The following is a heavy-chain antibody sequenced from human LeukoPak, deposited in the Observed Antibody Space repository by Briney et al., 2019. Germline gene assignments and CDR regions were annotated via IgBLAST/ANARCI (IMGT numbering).Heavy chain of an antibody. J-gene: IGHJ5*02. CDR1: GYTFSDFY. Sequence: ASVKVSCQTSGYTFSDFYLNWVRQAPGQGLEWMGWINPYSGALISAQSLQGRLTMTWDTSTGTAYMELTRLTSDDTAVYYCATATVTHTRDPWGQGTPVTVSS. CDR2: INPYSGAL. CDR3: ATATVTHTRDP. V-gene: IGHV1-2*02. D-gene: IGHD1-1*01.